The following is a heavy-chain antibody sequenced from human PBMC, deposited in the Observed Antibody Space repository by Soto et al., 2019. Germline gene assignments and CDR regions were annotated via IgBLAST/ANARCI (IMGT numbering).Heavy chain of an antibody. CDR1: GGSISNSY. Sequence: SETLSLTCTVSGGSISNSYWSWIRQPPGNRLEWIGYISYSGSANYNPSLKGRVIISVDTSKSQFSLKLNSVTAADTAVYYCARVWSPYYYYYYMDVWGKGTTVTVSS. V-gene: IGHV4-59*08. J-gene: IGHJ6*03. CDR3: ARVWSPYYYYYYMDV. CDR2: ISYSGSA. D-gene: IGHD3-3*01.